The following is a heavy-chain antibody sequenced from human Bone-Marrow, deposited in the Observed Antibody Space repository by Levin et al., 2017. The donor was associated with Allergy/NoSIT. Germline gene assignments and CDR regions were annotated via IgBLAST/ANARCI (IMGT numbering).Heavy chain of an antibody. CDR2: ISYDGSNK. CDR3: AKDKASGMDV. CDR1: GFTFSSYG. J-gene: IGHJ6*02. V-gene: IGHV3-30*18. Sequence: GESLKISCAASGFTFSSYGMHWVRQAPGKGLEWVAVISYDGSNKYYADSVKGRFTISRDNSKNTLYLQMNSLRAEDTAVYYCAKDKASGMDVWGQGTTVTVSS.